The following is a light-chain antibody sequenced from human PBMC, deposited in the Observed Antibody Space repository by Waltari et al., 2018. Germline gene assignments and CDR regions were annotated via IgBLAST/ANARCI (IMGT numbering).Light chain of an antibody. CDR1: SSTIGAGYD. J-gene: IGLJ1*01. CDR2: SND. V-gene: IGLV1-40*01. Sequence: QSVLTQPPSVSGAPGQGLTISCTGSSSTIGAGYDVQWYQQLPGTAPKLLIYSNDNLPSGVPDRFSGSKSATSASLAISGLQADDEADYYCQSYDSSLLTYVFGTVTKVSVL. CDR3: QSYDSSLLTYV.